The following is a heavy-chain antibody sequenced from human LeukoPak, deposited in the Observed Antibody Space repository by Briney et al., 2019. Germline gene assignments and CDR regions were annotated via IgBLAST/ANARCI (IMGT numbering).Heavy chain of an antibody. Sequence: GGSLRLSCAASGFTFSSFAMSWVRQAPGKGLEWVSAMSGSDGRTYYADSVKGRFTISRDNSKNTLYLQMNSLRAEDTAVYCCAKGYYGSGSYPTLDNWGQGTLVTVSS. CDR3: AKGYYGSGSYPTLDN. J-gene: IGHJ4*02. CDR2: MSGSDGRT. V-gene: IGHV3-23*01. CDR1: GFTFSSFA. D-gene: IGHD3-10*01.